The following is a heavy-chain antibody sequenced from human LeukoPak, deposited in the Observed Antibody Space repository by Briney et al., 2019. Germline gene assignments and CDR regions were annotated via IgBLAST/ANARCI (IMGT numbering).Heavy chain of an antibody. Sequence: SETLSLTCTVSGYSMRSGYYWGWIRQPPGKGLEWIGSTYHSGSTNYTPSLKSRVTISVDTSKNQFSLKLNSVTAADTAVYYCARVPHGETVFGVVLYWLDPWGQGTLITVFS. J-gene: IGHJ5*02. CDR1: GYSMRSGYY. CDR2: TYHSGST. D-gene: IGHD3-3*01. V-gene: IGHV4-38-2*02. CDR3: ARVPHGETVFGVVLYWLDP.